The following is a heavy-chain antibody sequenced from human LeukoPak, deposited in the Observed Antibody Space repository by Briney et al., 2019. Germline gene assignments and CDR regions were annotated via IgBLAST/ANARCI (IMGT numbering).Heavy chain of an antibody. CDR2: ISYDGSNK. J-gene: IGHJ4*02. V-gene: IGHV3-30*18. Sequence: GGSLRLSCAASGFTFSSYGMHWVRQAPGKGLEWVAVISYDGSNKYYADSVKGRFTISRDNSKNTLYLQMNSLRAEDTAVYYCAKGDPIYYFDYWGQGTLVTVSS. CDR3: AKGDPIYYFDY. D-gene: IGHD5-24*01. CDR1: GFTFSSYG.